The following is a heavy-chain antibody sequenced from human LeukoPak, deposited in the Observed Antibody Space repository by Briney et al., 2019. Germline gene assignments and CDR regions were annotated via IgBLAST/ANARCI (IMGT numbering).Heavy chain of an antibody. J-gene: IGHJ5*02. Sequence: VASVKVSCKASGYTFTGYYMHWVRQAPGQGLEWMGWINPNSGGTNYAQKFQGRVTMTRDTSISTAYMELSRLRSDDTAVYYCARGDYSNFGWFDPWGQGTLVTVSS. CDR3: ARGDYSNFGWFDP. CDR2: INPNSGGT. D-gene: IGHD4-11*01. CDR1: GYTFTGYY. V-gene: IGHV1-2*02.